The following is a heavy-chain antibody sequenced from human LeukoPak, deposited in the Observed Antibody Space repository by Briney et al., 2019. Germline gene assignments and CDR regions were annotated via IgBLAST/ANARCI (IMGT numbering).Heavy chain of an antibody. CDR1: GFTFSSYS. V-gene: IGHV3-21*01. J-gene: IGHJ3*02. D-gene: IGHD1-26*01. CDR2: ISSSSSYI. Sequence: PGGSLRLSCAASGFTFSSYSMNWVRQAPGKGLEWVSSISSSSSYIYYADPVKGRFTISRDNAKNSLYLQMNSLRAEDTAVYYCARDRELPAVDAFDIWGQGTMVTVSS. CDR3: ARDRELPAVDAFDI.